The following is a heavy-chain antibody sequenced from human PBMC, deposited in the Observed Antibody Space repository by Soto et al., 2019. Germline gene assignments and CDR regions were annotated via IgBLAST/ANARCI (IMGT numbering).Heavy chain of an antibody. V-gene: IGHV3-30*18. J-gene: IGHJ4*02. D-gene: IGHD2-21*02. Sequence: SLRLSCAASGFTFRNFGMHWVRQAPGKGLEWVAVISYDGTNKYYADSVKGRFTISRDNPKNTLYLQINSLRAEDTAVYYCAKAVPPFVVVTASDYWGQGTLVTVSS. CDR3: AKAVPPFVVVTASDY. CDR2: ISYDGTNK. CDR1: GFTFRNFG.